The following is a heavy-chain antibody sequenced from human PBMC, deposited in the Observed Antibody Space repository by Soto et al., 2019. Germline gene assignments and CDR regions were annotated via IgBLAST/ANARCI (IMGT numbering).Heavy chain of an antibody. Sequence: PRASVKVSCKASGYTFTSYYMHWVRQAPGQGLEWMGIINPSGGSTSYAQKFQGRVTMTRDTSTSTVYMELSSLRSEDTAVYYCARDPGIAVAAGYFDYWGQGTLVTVSS. CDR3: ARDPGIAVAAGYFDY. D-gene: IGHD6-19*01. J-gene: IGHJ4*02. CDR2: INPSGGST. V-gene: IGHV1-46*01. CDR1: GYTFTSYY.